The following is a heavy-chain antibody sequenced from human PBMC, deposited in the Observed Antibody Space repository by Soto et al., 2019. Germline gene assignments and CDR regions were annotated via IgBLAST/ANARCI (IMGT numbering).Heavy chain of an antibody. CDR2: INPNSGGT. D-gene: IGHD6-19*01. CDR3: ASSRRWLARYNWFTP. CDR1: GYTFTGYY. V-gene: IGHV1-2*02. Sequence: ASVKVSCKASGYTFTGYYMHWVRQAPGQGLEWMGWINPNSGGTNYAQKFQGRVTMTRDTSISTAYMELSRLRSDDTAVYYCASSRRWLARYNWFTPWGQETLVTVSS. J-gene: IGHJ5*02.